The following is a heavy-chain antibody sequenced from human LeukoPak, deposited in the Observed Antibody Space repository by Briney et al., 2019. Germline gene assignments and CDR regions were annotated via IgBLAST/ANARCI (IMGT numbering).Heavy chain of an antibody. CDR2: ISYDGSNK. Sequence: GGSLRLSCAASGFTFSSYAMHWVRQAPGKGLEWVAVISYDGSNKYYADSVKGRFTISRDNSKNTLYLQMNSLRAEDTAVYYCAREEHGYSYGYPLGSDYWGQGTLVTVSS. CDR1: GFTFSSYA. V-gene: IGHV3-30-3*01. CDR3: AREEHGYSYGYPLGSDY. J-gene: IGHJ4*02. D-gene: IGHD5-18*01.